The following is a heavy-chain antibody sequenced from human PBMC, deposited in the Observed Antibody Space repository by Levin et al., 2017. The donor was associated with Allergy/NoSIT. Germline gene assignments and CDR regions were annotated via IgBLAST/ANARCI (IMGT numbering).Heavy chain of an antibody. CDR3: ARAQYTAYYCYGMDV. V-gene: IGHV3-48*03. CDR2: ISSGGSTI. J-gene: IGHJ6*02. CDR1: GFSFSSYE. D-gene: IGHD5-18*01. Sequence: GGSLRLSCAASGFSFSSYEMNWVRQAPGKGLEWVSYISSGGSTIYYADSVKGRFTISRDNAKNSLYLQMNSLRVEDTAVYYCARAQYTAYYCYGMDVWGQGTTVTVSS.